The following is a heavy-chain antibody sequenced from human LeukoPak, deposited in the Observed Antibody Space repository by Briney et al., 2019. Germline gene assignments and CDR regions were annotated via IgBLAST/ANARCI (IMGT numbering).Heavy chain of an antibody. CDR2: IGPTGSDR. V-gene: IGHV3-21*06. CDR3: ATETNGRHYDY. CDR1: GLTFSTSG. Sequence: SGGSLRLSCTASGLTFSTSGFNWVRQAPGKGLEWVASIGPTGSDRYHADSIKGRFTISRDNANNFLYRQMNSLRAEDTAVYYCATETNGRHYDYWGQGTLLTVSS. D-gene: IGHD1-14*01. J-gene: IGHJ4*02.